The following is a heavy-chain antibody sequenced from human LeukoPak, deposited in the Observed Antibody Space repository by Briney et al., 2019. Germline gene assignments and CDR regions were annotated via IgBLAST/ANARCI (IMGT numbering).Heavy chain of an antibody. CDR1: GFTFTGDA. CDR2: TVSRGTT. V-gene: IGHV3-23*01. CDR3: AKCSTSAYTTGWCNWIDP. Sequence: PGGSLRLSCVASGFTFTGDAMNWVRQAPGKGLEWVSSTVSRGTTQYADSVKGRFTVSRDTSKNTLYLQMNSLRADDTAVYYCAKCSTSAYTTGWCNWIDPWGQGTLVTVSS. D-gene: IGHD6-19*01. J-gene: IGHJ5*02.